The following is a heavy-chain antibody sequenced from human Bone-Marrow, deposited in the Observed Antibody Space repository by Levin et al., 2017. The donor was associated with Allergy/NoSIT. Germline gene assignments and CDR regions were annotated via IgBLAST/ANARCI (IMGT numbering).Heavy chain of an antibody. CDR1: GFAFSSYA. V-gene: IGHV3-30-3*01. J-gene: IGHJ5*02. Sequence: GGSLRLSCAASGFAFSSYAMHWVRQAPGKGLEWVALITYDGSSKYYADSVKGRFTISRDSSKNTLDLQMNSLKPEDTAVYYCTREHRGYVITSWGQGTLVSVSS. D-gene: IGHD5-12*01. CDR3: TREHRGYVITS. CDR2: ITYDGSSK.